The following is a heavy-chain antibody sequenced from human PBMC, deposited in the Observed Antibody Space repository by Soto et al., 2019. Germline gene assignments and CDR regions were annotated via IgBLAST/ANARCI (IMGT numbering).Heavy chain of an antibody. V-gene: IGHV1-3*01. J-gene: IGHJ6*02. CDR1: GYTFTSYA. CDR2: INAGNGNT. D-gene: IGHD3-16*01. Sequence: ASVKVSCKASGYTFTSYAMHWVRQAPGQRLEWVGWINAGNGNTKYSQKFQGRVTITRDTSASTAYMELSSLRSEDTAVYYCARDFTDYYYYGMDVWGQGTTVTVS. CDR3: ARDFTDYYYYGMDV.